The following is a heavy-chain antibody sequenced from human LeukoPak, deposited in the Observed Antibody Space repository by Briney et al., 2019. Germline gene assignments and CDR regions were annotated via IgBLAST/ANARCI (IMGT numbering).Heavy chain of an antibody. J-gene: IGHJ4*02. V-gene: IGHV4-34*01. D-gene: IGHD6-13*01. CDR3: ASSAAGDDY. CDR2: INHSGST. Sequence: SETLSLTCAVYGGSFSGYYWSWIRQPPGKGLEWIGEINHSGSTNYNPSLKSRVTISVDTSKNQFSPKLSSVTAADTAVYYCASSAAGDDYWGQGTLVTVSS. CDR1: GGSFSGYY.